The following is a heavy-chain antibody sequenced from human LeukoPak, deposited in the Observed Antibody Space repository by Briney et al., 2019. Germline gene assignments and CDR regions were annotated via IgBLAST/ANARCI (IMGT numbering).Heavy chain of an antibody. CDR1: GGSITSSSYY. CDR2: IYSSGGT. V-gene: IGHV4-39*07. J-gene: IGHJ5*02. D-gene: IGHD2-15*01. CDR3: GRIVVSRTNWFDP. Sequence: SETLSLTSTVSGGSITSSSYYWGWIRQPPGKGLEWIGSIYSSGGTYYNPSLMSRLTMSVDTSRNHFSLKLTSLTAADTAVYYCGRIVVSRTNWFDPWGQGILVTVSS.